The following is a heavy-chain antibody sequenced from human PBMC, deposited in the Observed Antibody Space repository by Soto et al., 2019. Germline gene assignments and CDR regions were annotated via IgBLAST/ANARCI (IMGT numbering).Heavy chain of an antibody. D-gene: IGHD5-18*01. V-gene: IGHV1-3*01. CDR2: INAGNGNT. J-gene: IGHJ4*02. CDR1: GYTFTSYA. CDR3: ARGGRGTAMVLGY. Sequence: ASVKVSCKASGYTFTSYAMHWVRQAPGQRLEWMGWINAGNGNTKYSQKFQGRVTITRDTSASTAYMELSSLRSEDTAVYYCARGGRGTAMVLGYWGQGTLVTVSS.